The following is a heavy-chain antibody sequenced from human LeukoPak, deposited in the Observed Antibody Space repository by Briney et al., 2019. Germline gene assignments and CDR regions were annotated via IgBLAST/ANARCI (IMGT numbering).Heavy chain of an antibody. CDR2: IYPDDSDT. CDR1: GYKFTNYW. V-gene: IGHV5-51*01. CDR3: ARHIGLTTRYLDY. Sequence: GESLKISCKGSGYKFTNYWIAWVRQMPGKGLEWMGMIYPDDSDTRYSPSFQCHVTISADKSITTAYLQWSSLKASDTAMYYCARHIGLTTRYLDYWGQGTLVTVSS. D-gene: IGHD4/OR15-4a*01. J-gene: IGHJ4*02.